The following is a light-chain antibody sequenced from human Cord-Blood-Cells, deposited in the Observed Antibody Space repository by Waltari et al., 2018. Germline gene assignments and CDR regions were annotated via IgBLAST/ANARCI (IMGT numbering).Light chain of an antibody. CDR1: QSISSY. J-gene: IGKJ5*01. Sequence: DIKMTQPPPPLLPPVEDKAPTTCRASQSISSYLDGYQKKPGKSPKLLIYAASSLQSGVPSRFSGSGSGTEFTLTISSLQPEDFATYYCQQYYSTPRTFGQGTRLEIK. CDR2: AAS. V-gene: IGKV1-39*01. CDR3: QQYYSTPRT.